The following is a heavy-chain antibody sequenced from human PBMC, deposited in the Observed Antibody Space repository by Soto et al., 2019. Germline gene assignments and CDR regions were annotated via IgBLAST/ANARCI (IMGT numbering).Heavy chain of an antibody. V-gene: IGHV1-2*04. Sequence: QVQLAQSGAEVKKPGASVTVSCRASGDTFTGYYMHWVRQAPGQGLEWMGWINPNSGVTKYAQKFQGWVTMTRDTSIRTVYMQLSRLRSDDTAVYYCARESGGATATLDYYYFYMDVWGTGTTVTVSS. J-gene: IGHJ6*03. CDR2: INPNSGVT. CDR3: ARESGGATATLDYYYFYMDV. CDR1: GDTFTGYY. D-gene: IGHD5-12*01.